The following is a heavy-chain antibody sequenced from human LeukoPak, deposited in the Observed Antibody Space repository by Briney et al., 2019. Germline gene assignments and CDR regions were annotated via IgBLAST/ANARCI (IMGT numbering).Heavy chain of an antibody. CDR1: GFTFSSYG. CDR2: ISYDGSNK. J-gene: IGHJ4*02. CDR3: PKGEALDY. V-gene: IGHV3-30*18. D-gene: IGHD1-26*01. Sequence: GGSLRLSCAASGFTFSSYGMHWVRQAPGKGLEWVAVISYDGSNKYYADSVKGRFTISRDNSKNTLYLQMNSLRAEDTAVYYCPKGEALDYWSQGTLVTVSS.